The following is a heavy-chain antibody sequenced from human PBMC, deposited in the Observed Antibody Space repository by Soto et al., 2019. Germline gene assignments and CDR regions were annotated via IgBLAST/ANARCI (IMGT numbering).Heavy chain of an antibody. CDR1: GGSISSYY. Sequence: PSETLSLTCTVSGGSISSYYWSWIRQPPGKGLEWIGYIYYSGSTNYNPSLKSRVTISVDTSKNQFSLKLSSVTAADTAVYYCARVSREGSWYSPLNYFDYRGQGTLVTVSS. D-gene: IGHD6-13*01. V-gene: IGHV4-59*01. CDR2: IYYSGST. CDR3: ARVSREGSWYSPLNYFDY. J-gene: IGHJ4*02.